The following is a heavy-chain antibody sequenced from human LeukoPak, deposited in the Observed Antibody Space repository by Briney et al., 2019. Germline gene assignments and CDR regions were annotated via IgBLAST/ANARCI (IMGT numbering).Heavy chain of an antibody. CDR1: GGSFSGYY. D-gene: IGHD3-10*01. Sequence: SETLSLTCAVYGGSFSGYYWSWIRQPPGKGLEWIGEINHSGSTNYNPSLKSRVTISVDTSKNQFSLKLSSVTAADTAVYYCARGVLLWFGESSYFDYWGQGTLVTVSS. CDR2: INHSGST. V-gene: IGHV4-34*01. CDR3: ARGVLLWFGESSYFDY. J-gene: IGHJ4*02.